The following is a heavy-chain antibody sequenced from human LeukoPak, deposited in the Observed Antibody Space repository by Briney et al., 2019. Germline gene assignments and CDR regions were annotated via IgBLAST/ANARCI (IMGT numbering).Heavy chain of an antibody. D-gene: IGHD2-15*01. Sequence: GRSLRLSCAASGFTFSSYAMHWVRQAPGKGLEWVAVVPFDGSSKYYADSVKGRFTISRDNSKNTVYLQMDSLRGDDTAVYYCARDGASRGAPDEYWGQGTLVTVSS. CDR1: GFTFSSYA. CDR3: ARDGASRGAPDEY. CDR2: VPFDGSSK. J-gene: IGHJ4*02. V-gene: IGHV3-30*04.